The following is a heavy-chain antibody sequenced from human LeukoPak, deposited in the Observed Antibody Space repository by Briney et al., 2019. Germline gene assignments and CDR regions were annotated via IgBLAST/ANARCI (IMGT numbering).Heavy chain of an antibody. CDR3: ARKGGYYDSSGYYYDYDAFNI. Sequence: PSETLSLTCTVSGSSISNYYWSWIRQPPGKGLEWIGYIYYSGSTNYNPSPKSRVTISIDTSKNQFSLKLSSVTAADTAVHYCARKGGYYDSSGYYYDYDAFNIWGQGTMVTVSS. J-gene: IGHJ3*02. V-gene: IGHV4-59*01. CDR2: IYYSGST. CDR1: GSSISNYY. D-gene: IGHD3-22*01.